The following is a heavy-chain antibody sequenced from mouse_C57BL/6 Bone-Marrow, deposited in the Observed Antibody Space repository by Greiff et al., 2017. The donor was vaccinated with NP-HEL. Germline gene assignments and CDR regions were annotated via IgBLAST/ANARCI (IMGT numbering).Heavy chain of an antibody. Sequence: EVHLVESGPGLVKPSQSLSLTCSVTGYSITSGYYWNWIRQFPGNKLEWMGYISYDGSNNYNPSLKNRISITRDTSKNQFFLKLNSVTTEDTATYYCARAPIYYYGSSYVLHWYFDVWGTGTTVTVSS. CDR3: ARAPIYYYGSSYVLHWYFDV. V-gene: IGHV3-6*01. CDR1: GYSITSGYY. J-gene: IGHJ1*03. CDR2: ISYDGSN. D-gene: IGHD1-1*01.